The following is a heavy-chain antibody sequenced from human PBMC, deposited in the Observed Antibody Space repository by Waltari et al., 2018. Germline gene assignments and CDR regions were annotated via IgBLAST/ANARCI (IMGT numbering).Heavy chain of an antibody. CDR1: GGSFSGYY. D-gene: IGHD6-19*01. Sequence: QVQLQQWGAGLLKPSETLSLTCAVYGGSFSGYYWSWIRQPPGKGLEWIGEINHSGSTNYNPSLKSRVTISVDTSKNQFSLKLSSVTAADTAVYYCARGKQWLVVFDYWGQGTLVTVSS. J-gene: IGHJ4*02. V-gene: IGHV4-34*01. CDR2: INHSGST. CDR3: ARGKQWLVVFDY.